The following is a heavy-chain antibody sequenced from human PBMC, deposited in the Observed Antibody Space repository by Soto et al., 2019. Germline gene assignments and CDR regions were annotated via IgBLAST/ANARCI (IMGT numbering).Heavy chain of an antibody. CDR2: IDPSDSYT. V-gene: IGHV5-10-1*01. D-gene: IGHD5-18*01. CDR3: ARRGRGHVDTAMVTWYFDL. CDR1: GYSFTSYW. J-gene: IGHJ2*01. Sequence: EVQLVQSGAEVKKPGESLRISCKGSGYSFTSYWISWVRQMPGKGLEWMGRIDPSDSYTNYSPSFQGHVTISADKSISTADLQVISLKASDTAMYYCARRGRGHVDTAMVTWYFDLWGRGTLVTVSS.